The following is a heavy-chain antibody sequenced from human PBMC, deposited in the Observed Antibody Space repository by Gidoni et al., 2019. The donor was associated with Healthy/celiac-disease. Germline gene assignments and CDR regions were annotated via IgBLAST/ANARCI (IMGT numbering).Heavy chain of an antibody. V-gene: IGHV3-7*01. Sequence: EVQLVESGGGLVQPGGSLRLSCAASRFTFSSYWMSWVRQAPGKGLEWVANIKQDGSEKYYVDSVKGRFTISIDNAKNSLYLQMNSLRAEDTAVYYCARGRSYGSGRDWFDPWGQGTLVTVSS. CDR2: IKQDGSEK. CDR1: RFTFSSYW. CDR3: ARGRSYGSGRDWFDP. D-gene: IGHD3-10*01. J-gene: IGHJ5*02.